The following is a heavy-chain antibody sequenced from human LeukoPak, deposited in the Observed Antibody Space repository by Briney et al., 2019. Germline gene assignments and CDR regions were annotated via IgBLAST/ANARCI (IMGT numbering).Heavy chain of an antibody. J-gene: IGHJ6*03. D-gene: IGHD3-16*02. CDR2: IKQDGSEK. CDR1: GFTFSSYW. CDR3: ARDYRAYYYYMDV. Sequence: GGSLRLSCAASGFTFSSYWMSWVRQAPGKGLEWVANIKQDGSEKYYVDSVKGRFTISRDNAKNSLYLQMNSLRAEDTAAYYCARDYRAYYYYMDVWGKGTTVTVSS. V-gene: IGHV3-7*01.